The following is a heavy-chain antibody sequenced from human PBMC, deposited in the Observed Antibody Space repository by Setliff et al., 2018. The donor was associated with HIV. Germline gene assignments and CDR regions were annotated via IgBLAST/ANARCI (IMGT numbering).Heavy chain of an antibody. J-gene: IGHJ1*01. D-gene: IGHD2-21*02. CDR2: IYRDGTT. CDR3: ATQGLTVPIPGGYFQH. V-gene: IGHV4-4*07. CDR1: GGSISNYY. Sequence: PSETLSLTCTVSGGSISNYYWSWIRQPAGKGLEWIGYIYRDGTTNYNPSLKSRVTMSLDTSKTQFSLNLSSATAADTAVYYCATQGLTVPIPGGYFQHWGPGILVTVSS.